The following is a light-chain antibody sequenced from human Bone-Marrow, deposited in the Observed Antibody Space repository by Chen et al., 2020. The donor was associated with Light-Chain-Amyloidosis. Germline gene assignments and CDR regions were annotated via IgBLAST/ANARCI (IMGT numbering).Light chain of an antibody. CDR2: WAS. CDR3: QQHYDTPWT. Sequence: DIALTQSPDSLAVSLGERATINCKSSQSVLYSSNNKNYLAWYQQKTGQPPKLLIYWASIRESGVPDRFSGSGSGTDFTLTITTLQAEDVAVYYCQQHYDTPWTFGQGIKVEIK. V-gene: IGKV4-1*01. CDR1: QSVLYSSNNKNY. J-gene: IGKJ1*01.